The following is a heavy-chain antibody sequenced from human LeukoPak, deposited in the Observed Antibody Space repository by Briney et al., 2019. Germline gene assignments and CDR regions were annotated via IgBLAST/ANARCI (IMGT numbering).Heavy chain of an antibody. J-gene: IGHJ4*02. V-gene: IGHV3-23*01. Sequence: ISGSGGSTYYADSVKGRFTISRDNSKNTLYLQMNSLRAEDTALYYCAKASRTTAARYTPDYWGQGTLVTVSS. CDR2: ISGSGGST. D-gene: IGHD6-13*01. CDR3: AKASRTTAARYTPDY.